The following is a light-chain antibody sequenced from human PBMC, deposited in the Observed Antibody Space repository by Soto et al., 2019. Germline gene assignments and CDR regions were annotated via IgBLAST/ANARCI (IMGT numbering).Light chain of an antibody. CDR2: DAS. CDR3: QQFYHYPYS. J-gene: IGKJ2*03. Sequence: AIQLNQSPSSLSASVGDRVTITCRASQGISTALAWYQQTPGKAPEFLIFDASILGPGVPSRFSGSRSQTDFPLTTSILQPEDFATYSCQQFYHYPYSFGQGTKVEI. V-gene: IGKV1D-13*01. CDR1: QGISTA.